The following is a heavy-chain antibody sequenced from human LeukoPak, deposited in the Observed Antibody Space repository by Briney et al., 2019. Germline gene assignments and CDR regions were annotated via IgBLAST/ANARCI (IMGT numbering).Heavy chain of an antibody. Sequence: GGSLRLSCAASGFTFNNYWIHWVRQVPGKGLVWVSRINNDGSSASYVDSVKGRFTISRDNAKNSLYLQMNSLRADDTAVYYCARSNYYTVDVWGQGTAVTVSS. J-gene: IGHJ6*02. CDR1: GFTFNNYW. V-gene: IGHV3-74*01. CDR2: INNDGSSA. CDR3: ARSNYYTVDV.